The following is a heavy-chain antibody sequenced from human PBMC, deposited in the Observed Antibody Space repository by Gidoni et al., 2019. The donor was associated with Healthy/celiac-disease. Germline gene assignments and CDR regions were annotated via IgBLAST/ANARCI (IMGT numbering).Heavy chain of an antibody. CDR1: GFTFSSYD. D-gene: IGHD6-19*01. V-gene: IGHV3-13*04. CDR2: IGTAGDT. J-gene: IGHJ4*02. CDR3: ARVYSSGWYDY. Sequence: EVQLVESGGGLVQPGGSRRLSCAAAGFTFSSYDMHGVRQATGKGLEWVSAIGTAGDTYYPGSVKGRFTISRENAKNSLYLQMNSLRAGDTAVYYCARVYSSGWYDYWGQGTLVTVSS.